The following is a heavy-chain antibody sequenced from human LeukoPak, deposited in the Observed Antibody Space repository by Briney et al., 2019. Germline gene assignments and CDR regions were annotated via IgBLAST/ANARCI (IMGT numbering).Heavy chain of an antibody. CDR3: ARRPYGSSNSCPRVFEY. Sequence: GESLKISCKGSGYRFTSYWIGRVRQMPGKGLEWMGIIYPGDSDTRYSPSFQGQVTISADKSISTAYLQWSSLKASDTAMYFCARRPYGSSNSCPRVFEYWGKGTLVTVSS. V-gene: IGHV5-51*01. J-gene: IGHJ4*02. CDR1: GYRFTSYW. CDR2: IYPGDSDT. D-gene: IGHD2-2*01.